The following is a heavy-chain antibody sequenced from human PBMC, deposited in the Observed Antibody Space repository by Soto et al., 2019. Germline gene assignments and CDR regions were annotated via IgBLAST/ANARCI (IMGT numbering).Heavy chain of an antibody. CDR2: INPNSGGT. J-gene: IGHJ5*02. V-gene: IGHV1-2*04. CDR3: ARQGAIAVADGWFDP. Sequence: ASVKVSCKASGYTFTGYYMHWVRQAPGQGLEWMGWINPNSGGTNYAQKFQGWVTMTRDTSISTAYMELSRLRSDDTAVYYCARQGAIAVADGWFDPWGQGTLVTVSS. D-gene: IGHD6-19*01. CDR1: GYTFTGYY.